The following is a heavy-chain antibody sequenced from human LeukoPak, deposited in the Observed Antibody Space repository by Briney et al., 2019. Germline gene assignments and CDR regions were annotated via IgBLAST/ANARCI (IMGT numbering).Heavy chain of an antibody. D-gene: IGHD6-13*01. Sequence: GGSLRLSYAASGFTFSSYAMSWVRQAPGKGLEWVSAISGSGGSTYYADSVKGRFTISRDNSKNTLYLQMNSLRAEDTAVYYCAKQRIAAAGRPHYYYYYGMDVWGQGTTVTVSS. CDR2: ISGSGGST. J-gene: IGHJ6*02. CDR3: AKQRIAAAGRPHYYYYYGMDV. CDR1: GFTFSSYA. V-gene: IGHV3-23*01.